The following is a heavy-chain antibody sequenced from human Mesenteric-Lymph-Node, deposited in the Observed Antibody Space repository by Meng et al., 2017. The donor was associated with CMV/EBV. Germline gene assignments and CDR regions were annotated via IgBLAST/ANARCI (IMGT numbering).Heavy chain of an antibody. CDR2: INPNSGGT. J-gene: IGHJ3*02. CDR3: ASTPLLGYCTNGICPDAFHM. V-gene: IGHV1-2*02. D-gene: IGHD2-8*01. Sequence: ASVKVSCKASGYTFTGYYMHWVRQAPGQGLEWMGWINPNSGGTNYAQKFQGRVTMTRDTSISIAYMELSSLRSEDTAVYYCASTPLLGYCTNGICPDAFHMWGQGTVVTVSS. CDR1: GYTFTGYY.